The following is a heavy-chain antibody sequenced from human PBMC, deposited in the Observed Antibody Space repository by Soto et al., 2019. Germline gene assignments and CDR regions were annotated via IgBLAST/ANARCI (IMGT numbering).Heavy chain of an antibody. V-gene: IGHV1-69*01. Sequence: GQGLEWMGGIIPIFGTANYAQKFQGRVTITADESTSTAYMELSSLRSEDTAVYYCARDPRYYDILTGYQDYSYGMGVWAEGTTVT. CDR2: IIPIFGTA. D-gene: IGHD3-9*01. CDR3: ARDPRYYDILTGYQDYSYGMGV. J-gene: IGHJ6*01.